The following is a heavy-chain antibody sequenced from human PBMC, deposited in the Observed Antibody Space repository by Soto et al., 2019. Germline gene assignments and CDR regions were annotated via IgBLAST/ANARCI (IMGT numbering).Heavy chain of an antibody. CDR1: GFTFDDYG. CDR2: ISWNSDFI. CDR3: AKDRCSRIFGVVDILNFYYHDMDV. D-gene: IGHD3-3*01. V-gene: IGHV3-9*01. J-gene: IGHJ6*02. Sequence: EVQLVESGGGVVRPGRSLRLSCAASGFTFDDYGIHWVRQAPGKGLEWVSGISWNSDFIAYADSVEGRFAVSRDNANNFFYLQMDSMGANDTASYYWAKDRCSRIFGVVDILNFYYHDMDVWGHGTTVTFSS.